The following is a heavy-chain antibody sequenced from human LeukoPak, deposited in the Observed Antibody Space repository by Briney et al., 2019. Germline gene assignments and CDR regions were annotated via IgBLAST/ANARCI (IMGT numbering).Heavy chain of an antibody. J-gene: IGHJ3*02. CDR1: GFTFSSYS. CDR3: ARGASVVAGNDNAFDI. V-gene: IGHV3-48*01. CDR2: ISSSSSTI. D-gene: IGHD6-19*01. Sequence: GGSLRLSCAASGFTFSSYSMNWVRQAPGKGLEWVSYISSSSSTIYYADSVKGRFTISRDNAKNSLYLQMNSLRADDTAVYYCARGASVVAGNDNAFDIWGQGTMVTVSS.